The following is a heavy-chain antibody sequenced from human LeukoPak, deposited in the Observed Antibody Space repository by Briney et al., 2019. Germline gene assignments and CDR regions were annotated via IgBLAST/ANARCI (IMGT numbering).Heavy chain of an antibody. CDR3: ARHRRAAAGISYYYMDV. Sequence: PSETLSLTCTVSGGSICSYYWSWIRQPPGKGLEWIGYTYTSGSTNYNPSLKSRVTISVDTSKNQFSLKLSSVTAADTAVYYCARHRRAAAGISYYYMDVWGKGTTVTVSS. V-gene: IGHV4-4*09. J-gene: IGHJ6*03. CDR2: TYTSGST. D-gene: IGHD6-13*01. CDR1: GGSICSYY.